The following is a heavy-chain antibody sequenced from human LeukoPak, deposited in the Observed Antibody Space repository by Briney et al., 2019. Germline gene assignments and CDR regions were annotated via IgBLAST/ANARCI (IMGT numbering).Heavy chain of an antibody. CDR1: GFTFSGYW. CDR2: INAGGSNT. Sequence: GGSLRLSCAASGFTFSGYWMHWVRQAPGKGLVWVSHINAGGSNTVYADSVKGRFTISRDNSKNTLYLQMNSLRAEDTAVYYCARERVSYFDYWGQGTLVTVSS. CDR3: ARERVSYFDY. V-gene: IGHV3-74*03. J-gene: IGHJ4*02. D-gene: IGHD5/OR15-5a*01.